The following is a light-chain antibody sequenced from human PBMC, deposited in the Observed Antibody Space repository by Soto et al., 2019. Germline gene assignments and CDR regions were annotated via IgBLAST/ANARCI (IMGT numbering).Light chain of an antibody. Sequence: QSVLTQPPSVSGAPGQRVTISCTGSSSNIGAGYDVHWYQQLPGTSPKLLIYGSTNRPSGVPDRFSGSKSGTSASLAVTGLQAEDEADYYCQASDSSLSSVVFGGGTQLTVL. V-gene: IGLV1-40*01. CDR1: SSNIGAGYD. CDR2: GST. CDR3: QASDSSLSSVV. J-gene: IGLJ2*01.